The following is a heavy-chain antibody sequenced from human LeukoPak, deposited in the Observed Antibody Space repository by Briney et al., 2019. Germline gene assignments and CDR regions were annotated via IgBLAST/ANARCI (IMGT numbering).Heavy chain of an antibody. CDR3: AVDGGYNRFDP. D-gene: IGHD1-1*01. J-gene: IGHJ5*02. V-gene: IGHV3-7*04. Sequence: GGSLRLSCAASGFTFSSLWMAWVRQAPGKGLEWVANMNEDGSVKNYVVSVKSRFTISRDNAKSSLYLQMSNLRAEDTAVYYCAVDGGYNRFDPWGQGTLVTVPS. CDR2: MNEDGSVK. CDR1: GFTFSSLW.